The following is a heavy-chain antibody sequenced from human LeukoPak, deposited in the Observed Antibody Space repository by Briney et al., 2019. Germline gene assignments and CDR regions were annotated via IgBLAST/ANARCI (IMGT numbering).Heavy chain of an antibody. CDR1: GGSISSSSYY. V-gene: IGHV4-39*01. Sequence: PSETLSLTCTVSGGSISSSSYYWGWIRQPPGKGLEWIGSIYYSGSTYYNPSLKSRVTISVDTSKNQFSLKLSSVTAADTAVYYCAGPGIAAAGTGWFDPWGQGTLVTVSS. D-gene: IGHD6-13*01. CDR3: AGPGIAAAGTGWFDP. J-gene: IGHJ5*02. CDR2: IYYSGST.